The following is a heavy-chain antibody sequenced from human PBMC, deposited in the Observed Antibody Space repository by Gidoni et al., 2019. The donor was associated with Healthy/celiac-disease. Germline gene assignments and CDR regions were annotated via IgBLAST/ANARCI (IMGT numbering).Heavy chain of an antibody. J-gene: IGHJ4*02. CDR2: ISSSSSYI. CDR3: ARVGPNDYGDYADY. D-gene: IGHD4-17*01. CDR1: GFTFSRYS. V-gene: IGHV3-21*01. Sequence: EVQLVESGGGLVKPGGSLRLSCAASGFTFSRYSMNWVSQAPGKGLEWVSSISSSSSYIYYADSVKGRFTISRDNAKNSLYLQMNSLRAEDTAVYYCARVGPNDYGDYADYWGQGTLVTVSS.